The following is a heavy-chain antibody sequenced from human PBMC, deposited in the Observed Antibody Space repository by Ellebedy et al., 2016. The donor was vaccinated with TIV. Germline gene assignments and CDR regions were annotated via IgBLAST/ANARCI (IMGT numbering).Heavy chain of an antibody. D-gene: IGHD2-21*02. CDR1: GGSVSSTRYY. J-gene: IGHJ4*02. Sequence: MPGGSLRLSCSVSGGSVSSTRYYWAWIRQPPGTGLEYIGSVFYSGSPYYNPSFKTRVTLSAETSKNQFSLNLRTVTAADTAVYYCARTDPWQPIDDWGQGILVSVSS. CDR2: VFYSGSP. V-gene: IGHV4-39*01. CDR3: ARTDPWQPIDD.